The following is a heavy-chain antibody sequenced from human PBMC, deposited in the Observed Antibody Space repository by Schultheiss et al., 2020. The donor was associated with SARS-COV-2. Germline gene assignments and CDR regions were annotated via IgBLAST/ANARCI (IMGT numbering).Heavy chain of an antibody. CDR1: GGSISSSNW. CDR3: AGSPSVGGAP. Sequence: GGSLRLSCAVSGGSISSSNWWSWVRQPPGKGLMWVSRMSPDGSDTNYADSVKGRFTISRDNAKNTLYLQMNSLRAEDTALYYCAGSPSVGGAPWGQGTLVTVSS. V-gene: IGHV3-74*01. CDR2: MSPDGSDT. D-gene: IGHD2-2*01. J-gene: IGHJ5*02.